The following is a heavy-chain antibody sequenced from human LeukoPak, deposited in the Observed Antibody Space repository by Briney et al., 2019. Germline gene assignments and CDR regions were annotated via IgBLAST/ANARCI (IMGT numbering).Heavy chain of an antibody. CDR3: AKSMEYYYDGSAWDAFDI. Sequence: PGGSLRLSCAASGFTFSRYGMHWVRQAPGKGLEWVAVISYDGSNKYYADSVKGRFTISRDNSKNTLYLQMNSLRAEDTAVYYCAKSMEYYYDGSAWDAFDIWGQGTMVTVSS. CDR1: GFTFSRYG. D-gene: IGHD3-22*01. CDR2: ISYDGSNK. J-gene: IGHJ3*02. V-gene: IGHV3-30*18.